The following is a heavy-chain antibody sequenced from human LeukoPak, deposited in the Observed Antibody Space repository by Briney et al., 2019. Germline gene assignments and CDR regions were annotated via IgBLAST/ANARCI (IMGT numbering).Heavy chain of an antibody. V-gene: IGHV3-30*02. CDR2: IRYDGSNQ. Sequence: GGSLRLSCAASGFTFNYYGMHWVRQAPGMGLEWVSFIRYDGSNQYSADSVKGRFTISRDNSKNTLYLQMNSLRVEDTAVYYYAKGLDWDYDAFDIWGQGTMVTVSS. J-gene: IGHJ3*02. D-gene: IGHD3/OR15-3a*01. CDR1: GFTFNYYG. CDR3: AKGLDWDYDAFDI.